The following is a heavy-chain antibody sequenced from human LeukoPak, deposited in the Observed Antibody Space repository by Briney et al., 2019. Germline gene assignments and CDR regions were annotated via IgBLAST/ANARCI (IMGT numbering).Heavy chain of an antibody. V-gene: IGHV3-23*01. J-gene: IGHJ4*02. CDR3: TTDFDLYSSSPQDPLY. CDR2: ISGSGGST. D-gene: IGHD6-6*01. CDR1: GFTFSSYA. Sequence: GGSLRLSCAASGFTFSSYAMSWVRQAPGKGLEWVSAISGSGGSTYYADSVKGRFTISRDNSKNTLYLQMNSLRAEDTAVYYCTTDFDLYSSSPQDPLYWGQGTLVTVSS.